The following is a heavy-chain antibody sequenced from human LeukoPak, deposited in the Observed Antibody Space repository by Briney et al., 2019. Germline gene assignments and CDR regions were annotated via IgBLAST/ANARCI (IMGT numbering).Heavy chain of an antibody. J-gene: IGHJ2*01. Sequence: GGSLKLSCAASGLTFSGATMQWVRQASGKGLEWVGRIRSKDNNYATAYAASVKGRFTISRDESKNTADLLMNRLTTEDTAVYYCARYSSSWGGYWYFDLWGRGTLVTVSS. V-gene: IGHV3-73*01. D-gene: IGHD6-13*01. CDR3: ARYSSSWGGYWYFDL. CDR1: GLTFSGAT. CDR2: IRSKDNNYAT.